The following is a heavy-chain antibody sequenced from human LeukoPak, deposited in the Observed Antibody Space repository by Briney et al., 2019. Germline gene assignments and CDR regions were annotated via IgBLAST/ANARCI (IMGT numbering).Heavy chain of an antibody. CDR3: ARLVVEWELLSGHYYYGMDV. Sequence: GASVKVSCKASGYTFTSYDINWVRQATGQGLEWMGWMNPNGGNTGYAQKFQGRVTMTRNTSISTAYMELSSLRSEDTAVYYCARLVVEWELLSGHYYYGMDVWGQGTTVTVSS. D-gene: IGHD1-26*01. V-gene: IGHV1-8*01. J-gene: IGHJ6*02. CDR2: MNPNGGNT. CDR1: GYTFTSYD.